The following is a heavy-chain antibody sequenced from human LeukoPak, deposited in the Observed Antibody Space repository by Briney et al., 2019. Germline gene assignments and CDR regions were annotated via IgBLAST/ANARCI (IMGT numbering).Heavy chain of an antibody. J-gene: IGHJ4*02. CDR3: ARLSGAPVRHPIYHFDY. CDR2: IYHSGST. CDR1: GYSISSGYY. D-gene: IGHD2-2*02. V-gene: IGHV4-38-2*01. Sequence: SETLSLTCAVSGYSISSGYYWGWIRQPPGKGLEWIGNIYHSGSTYKNPSLKSRVTISLDTSKNQFSLKLSSVTAANTAMYYCARLSGAPVRHPIYHFDYWGQGTLVTVSS.